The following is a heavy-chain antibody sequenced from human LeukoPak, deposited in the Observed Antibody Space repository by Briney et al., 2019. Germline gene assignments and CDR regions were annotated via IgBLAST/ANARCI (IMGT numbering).Heavy chain of an antibody. CDR3: ARGLIGPDY. CDR2: TYNGGSDI. Sequence: GVSLRFSCAATGFVCSTHWLHWVGQAPGQGLVWVSSTYNGGSDISYAESVTGRFATSRDNAKNMMYLQMDSQRAEDTAVYYCARGLIGPDYWGQGTLVTVSS. V-gene: IGHV3-74*01. D-gene: IGHD3-16*02. CDR1: GFVCSTHW. J-gene: IGHJ4*02.